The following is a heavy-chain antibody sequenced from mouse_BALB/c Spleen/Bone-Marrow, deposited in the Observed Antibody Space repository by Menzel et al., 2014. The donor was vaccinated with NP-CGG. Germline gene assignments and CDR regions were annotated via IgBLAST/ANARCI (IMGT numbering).Heavy chain of an antibody. V-gene: IGHV2-9*02. D-gene: IGHD2-14*01. CDR2: IWAGGST. CDR1: GFSLTSYG. CDR3: ARDFLYYRYDERIFDY. Sequence: QVQLQQSGPGLVAPSQSLSITCTVSGFSLTSYGVHWVRQPPGKGLEWLGVIWAGGSTNYNSALMSRLSISKDNSKSQVLLKMNSLQTDDTAMYYCARDFLYYRYDERIFDYWGQGTTLTVSS. J-gene: IGHJ2*01.